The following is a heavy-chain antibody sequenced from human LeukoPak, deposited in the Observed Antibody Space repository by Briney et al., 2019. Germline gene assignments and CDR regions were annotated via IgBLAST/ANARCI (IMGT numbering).Heavy chain of an antibody. CDR3: ARDLTILTTGYGMDV. V-gene: IGHV3-30*03. Sequence: GGSLRLSCAASGFTFSSYGMHWVRQAPGKGLEWVAVISYDGSNKYYADSVKGRFTISRDNSKNTLYLQMNSLRAEDTAVYYCARDLTILTTGYGMDVWGQGTTVTVSS. CDR1: GFTFSSYG. J-gene: IGHJ6*02. CDR2: ISYDGSNK. D-gene: IGHD2/OR15-2a*01.